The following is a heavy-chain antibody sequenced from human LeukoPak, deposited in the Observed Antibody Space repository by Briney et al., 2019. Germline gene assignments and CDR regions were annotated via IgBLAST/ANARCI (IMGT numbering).Heavy chain of an antibody. Sequence: PGGSLRLSCAASGFTFSSYAMHWVRQAPSKGLEWVAVISYDGSNKYYADSVEGRFTISRDNSKNTLYLQMNSLRAEDTAGYYCARDPRGRCSGGSCYRGSYYYYYMDVWGKGTTVTVSS. J-gene: IGHJ6*03. CDR2: ISYDGSNK. V-gene: IGHV3-30*01. CDR1: GFTFSSYA. CDR3: ARDPRGRCSGGSCYRGSYYYYYMDV. D-gene: IGHD2-15*01.